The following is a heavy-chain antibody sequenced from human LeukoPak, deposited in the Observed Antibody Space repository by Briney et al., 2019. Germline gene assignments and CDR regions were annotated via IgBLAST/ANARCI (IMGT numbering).Heavy chain of an antibody. J-gene: IGHJ4*02. Sequence: ASVKVSCKASGYTFTSYGISWVRQAPGQGLEWMGWFSAYNGNTNYAQKLQGRVTMTTDASTSTAYMELRSLRSDDTAVYYCARGGHAYYYDSSGYLDWGQGTLVTVSS. CDR1: GYTFTSYG. CDR3: ARGGHAYYYDSSGYLD. V-gene: IGHV1-18*01. D-gene: IGHD3-22*01. CDR2: FSAYNGNT.